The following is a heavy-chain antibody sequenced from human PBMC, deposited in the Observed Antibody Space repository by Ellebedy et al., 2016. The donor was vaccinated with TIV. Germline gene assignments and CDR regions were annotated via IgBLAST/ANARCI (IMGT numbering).Heavy chain of an antibody. CDR3: ARYRGTTMTVSDY. CDR2: IWFDGSNK. CDR1: GFTFSSYG. J-gene: IGHJ4*02. Sequence: PGGSLRLSCAASGFTFSSYGMHWVRQAPGKGLEWVAVIWFDGSNKYHADSVKGRFTISRDNSKNTLYLQMNSLRAEDTAVYYCARYRGTTMTVSDYWGQGTLVTVSS. V-gene: IGHV3-33*08. D-gene: IGHD3-22*01.